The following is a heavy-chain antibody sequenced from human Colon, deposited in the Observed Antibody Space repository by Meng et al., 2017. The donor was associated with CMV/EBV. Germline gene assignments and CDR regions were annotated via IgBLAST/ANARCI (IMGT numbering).Heavy chain of an antibody. J-gene: IGHJ4*02. V-gene: IGHV3-23*01. Sequence: GGSLRLSCVGSEFTFSSYAMSWVRQAPGKGLEWVSAISGGGSTTFYADSVTGRYTISRDNSKNTLYLQMDSLRGEDTAVYYCAKGSGYCDFWSSSDWGQGTLVTVSS. CDR2: ISGGGSTT. D-gene: IGHD3-3*01. CDR1: EFTFSSYA. CDR3: AKGSGYCDFWSSSD.